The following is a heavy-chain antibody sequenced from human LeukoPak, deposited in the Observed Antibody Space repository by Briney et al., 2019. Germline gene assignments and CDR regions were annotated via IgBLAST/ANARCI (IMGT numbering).Heavy chain of an antibody. D-gene: IGHD2-2*01. CDR2: LGRSGEYK. CDR1: QFTCSYCV. CDR3: VKDRPCETCMPMDA. J-gene: IGHJ6*02. V-gene: IGHV3-23*01. Sequence: GGSLRLSCAASQFTCSYCVMHWVRQAPGKGLEWVADLGRSGEYKYYADSVKGRFTISRDNSKDTVSLQMNSLRAEDSAIYFCVKDRPCETCMPMDAWGQGTTVTVSS.